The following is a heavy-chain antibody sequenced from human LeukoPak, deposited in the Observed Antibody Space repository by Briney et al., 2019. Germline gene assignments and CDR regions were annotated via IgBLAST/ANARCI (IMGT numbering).Heavy chain of an antibody. CDR3: ARDEPYGSGSYSN. CDR2: INHSGST. D-gene: IGHD3-10*01. CDR1: GGSFSGYY. V-gene: IGHV4-34*01. J-gene: IGHJ4*02. Sequence: PSETLSLTCAVYGGSFSGYYWSWIRQPPGKGLEWIGEINHSGSTNYNPSLKSRVTISVDTSKNQFSLKLSSVTAADTAVYYCARDEPYGSGSYSNWGQGTLVTVSS.